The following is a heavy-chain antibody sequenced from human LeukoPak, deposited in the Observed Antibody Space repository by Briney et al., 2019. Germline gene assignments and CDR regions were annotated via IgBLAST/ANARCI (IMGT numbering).Heavy chain of an antibody. Sequence: AGGSLRLSCGASGFTFSSFWMSWVRPAPGRGLEFVANIDQDGSVRNYVDSVKGRFITSRDNAKNSLYLQMDSLRAEDTAVYFCASDPGSSSFDYWGLGTPVTVSS. CDR1: GFTFSSFW. J-gene: IGHJ4*02. CDR3: ASDPGSSSFDY. CDR2: IDQDGSVR. D-gene: IGHD6-13*01. V-gene: IGHV3-7*01.